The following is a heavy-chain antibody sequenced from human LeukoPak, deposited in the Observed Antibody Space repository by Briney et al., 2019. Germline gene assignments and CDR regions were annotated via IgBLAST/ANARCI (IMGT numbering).Heavy chain of an antibody. D-gene: IGHD2-2*01. CDR3: ARQLGYCSSTSCYADKVDY. CDR2: IYYSGST. V-gene: IGHV4-39*01. CDR1: GGSISSSSYY. Sequence: SETLSLTCTVSGGSISSSSYYWGWIRQPPGKGLEWIGSIYYSGSTYCNPSLKSRVTISVDTSKNQFPLKLSSVTAADTAVYYCARQLGYCSSTSCYADKVDYWGQGTLVTVSS. J-gene: IGHJ4*02.